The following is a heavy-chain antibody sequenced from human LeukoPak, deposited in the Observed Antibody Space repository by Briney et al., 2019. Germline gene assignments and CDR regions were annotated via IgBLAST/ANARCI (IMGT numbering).Heavy chain of an antibody. D-gene: IGHD3-10*01. CDR2: ISGSGDTT. J-gene: IGHJ4*02. Sequence: PGGSLRLSCAASGFTFSNYAMSWVRQAPGKGLEWVSAISGSGDTTYYADSVKGRFTLSRDNSKNALYLQMHSLRAEDTAVYYCAKSAVPGGAYYFDYWGQGTLVTVSS. V-gene: IGHV3-23*01. CDR3: AKSAVPGGAYYFDY. CDR1: GFTFSNYA.